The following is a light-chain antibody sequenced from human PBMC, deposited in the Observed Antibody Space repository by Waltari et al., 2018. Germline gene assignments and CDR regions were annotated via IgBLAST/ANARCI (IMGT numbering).Light chain of an antibody. CDR2: GAS. CDR1: QSVNNF. Sequence: EIVMTQSPATLSVSPGERATLSCRASQSVNNFLAWYQKKPGQAPRLLIYGASTRATGIPARFSGSGSGTVFTLTISRLHSEDFAVYYCQHYNNWPPMYTFGQGTKLEIK. CDR3: QHYNNWPPMYT. V-gene: IGKV3-15*01. J-gene: IGKJ2*01.